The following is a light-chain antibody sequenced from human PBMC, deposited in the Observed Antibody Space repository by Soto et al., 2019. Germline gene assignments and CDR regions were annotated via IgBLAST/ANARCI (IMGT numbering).Light chain of an antibody. CDR1: QSISRY. V-gene: IGKV3-11*01. J-gene: IGKJ4*01. Sequence: DIVLTQSPATLSLSPGERATLSCRASQSISRYLAWYQQKPGQPPRLLFYDASNRATGIPARFSGSGSGTDFTLTISSLEPEDFAVYYCQQRSDWPPLTFGGGTKVDIK. CDR3: QQRSDWPPLT. CDR2: DAS.